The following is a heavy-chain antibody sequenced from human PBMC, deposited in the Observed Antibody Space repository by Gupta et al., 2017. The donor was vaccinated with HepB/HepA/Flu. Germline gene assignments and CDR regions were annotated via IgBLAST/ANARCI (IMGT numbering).Heavy chain of an antibody. D-gene: IGHD6-13*01. CDR3: ATSGISTPAVKRRYFDS. V-gene: IGHV1-8*01. CDR1: EYMLNKSA. Sequence: QVHLVQPGAELKKPGASVKVSCQASEYMLNKSAINSVRQAAGQGPEWLGWMNANSGNTGYAQDFRGRITLTRDTSISTAYMQLDSLTSGDTAIYYCATSGISTPAVKRRYFDSWGQGTLVTVSS. J-gene: IGHJ4*02. CDR2: MNANSGNT.